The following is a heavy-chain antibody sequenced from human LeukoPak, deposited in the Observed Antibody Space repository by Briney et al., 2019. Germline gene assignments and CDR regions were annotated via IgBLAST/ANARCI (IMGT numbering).Heavy chain of an antibody. CDR3: ARHSETIVGSVDF. V-gene: IGHV4-38-2*01. J-gene: IGHJ4*02. CDR2: IYHRGST. CDR1: AYSISSDYY. D-gene: IGHD3-3*01. Sequence: SETLSLTCAVSAYSISSDYYWGWIRQPPGKGLEWIGSIYHRGSTYYNSSLKSRVTISIDTSKNQFSLKVTSVTAADTAVYYCARHSETIVGSVDFWGQGTLVIVSS.